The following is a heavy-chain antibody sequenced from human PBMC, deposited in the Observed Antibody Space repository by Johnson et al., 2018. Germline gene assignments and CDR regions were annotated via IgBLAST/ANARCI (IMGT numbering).Heavy chain of an antibody. Sequence: QVQLQESGAEVKKPGSSVKVSCKASGGTFSSYAISWVRQAPGQGLEWMGGIIPIFGTANYAQKFQGRVTITADESTSTAYMELSSLRSEDTAVYYCARLNWFGECAPPNAFDIWGQGTMVTVSS. V-gene: IGHV1-69*01. CDR1: GGTFSSYA. CDR3: ARLNWFGECAPPNAFDI. D-gene: IGHD3-10*01. CDR2: IIPIFGTA. J-gene: IGHJ3*02.